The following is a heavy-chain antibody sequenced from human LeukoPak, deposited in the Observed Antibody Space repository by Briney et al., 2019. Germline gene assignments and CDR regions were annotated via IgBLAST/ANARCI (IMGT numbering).Heavy chain of an antibody. J-gene: IGHJ4*02. CDR2: INPGGSSI. Sequence: GGSLRLSCAASGFTFSSYWMHWVRQVPGKGLVWVARINPGGSSITYADSVKGRFTITRDNAKNTLYLQMDSLRAEDTGVYYCARSNQADDYWGQGTLVTVSS. D-gene: IGHD1-14*01. V-gene: IGHV3-74*01. CDR3: ARSNQADDY. CDR1: GFTFSSYW.